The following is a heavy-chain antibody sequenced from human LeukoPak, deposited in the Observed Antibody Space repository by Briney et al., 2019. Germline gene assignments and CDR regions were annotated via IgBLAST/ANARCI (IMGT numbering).Heavy chain of an antibody. D-gene: IGHD2-15*01. J-gene: IGHJ3*02. V-gene: IGHV3-23*01. CDR3: AKDLSGGTWDDAFDI. CDR2: ISGSGSST. Sequence: PGGSLRPSCAASGFTFSSYAMSWVRQAPGKGLEWVSAISGSGSSTYYADSVKGRFTISRDNSKNTLYLQMNSLRAEDTAVYYCAKDLSGGTWDDAFDIWGQGTMVTVSS. CDR1: GFTFSSYA.